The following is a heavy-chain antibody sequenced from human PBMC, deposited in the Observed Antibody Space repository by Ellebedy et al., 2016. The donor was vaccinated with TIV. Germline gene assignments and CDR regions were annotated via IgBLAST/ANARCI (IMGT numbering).Heavy chain of an antibody. J-gene: IGHJ6*02. D-gene: IGHD3-9*01. CDR2: INPSGGST. Sequence: AASVKVSCKASGYTFTSYYMHWVRQAPGQGLEWMGIINPSGGSTSYAQKLQGRVTMTRDTSTSTVYMELSSLRSDDTAVYYCARARRSFENYYYYGMDVWGQGTTVTVSS. V-gene: IGHV1-46*04. CDR3: ARARRSFENYYYYGMDV. CDR1: GYTFTSYY.